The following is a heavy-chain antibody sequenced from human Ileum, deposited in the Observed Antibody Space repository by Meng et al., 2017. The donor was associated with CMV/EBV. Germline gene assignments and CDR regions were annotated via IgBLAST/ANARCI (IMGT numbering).Heavy chain of an antibody. CDR2: ITSSSSYI. D-gene: IGHD5-18*01. V-gene: IGHV3-21*01. J-gene: IGHJ5*02. CDR3: AREDTAYTPDDTMS. CDR1: GFTFSSYR. Sequence: ASGFTFSSYRMNWVRQAPGKGLEWVSSITSSSSYIYYADSVKGRFTISRDNAKNSLYLQMNSLRAEDTAVYYCAREDTAYTPDDTMSWGLGTLVTVSS.